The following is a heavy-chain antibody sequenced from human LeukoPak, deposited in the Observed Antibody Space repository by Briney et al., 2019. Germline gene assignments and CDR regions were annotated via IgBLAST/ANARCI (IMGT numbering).Heavy chain of an antibody. CDR3: ARDLFGYGDVSREFDP. V-gene: IGHV1-18*01. D-gene: IGHD4-17*01. CDR1: GYTFTSYG. CDR2: TSAYNGNT. Sequence: GASVKVSCKASGYTFTSYGISWVRQAPGQGLEWMGWTSAYNGNTNYAQKLQGRVTMTTDTSTSTAYMELRSLRSDDTAVYYCARDLFGYGDVSREFDPWGQGTLVTVSS. J-gene: IGHJ5*02.